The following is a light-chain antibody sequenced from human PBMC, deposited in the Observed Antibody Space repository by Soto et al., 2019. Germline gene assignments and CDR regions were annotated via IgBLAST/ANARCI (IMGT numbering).Light chain of an antibody. J-gene: IGKJ1*01. CDR1: QFVASR. V-gene: IGKV3-15*01. CDR3: QQYDSYSWT. Sequence: DIVVTQSPATLSASPGETVTLSSMASQFVASRLAWYQRRPGQVPRLLIYDTSTRAPGISARFSGSGSGTEFTLTISSLRPDDFATYYCQQYDSYSWTFGQGTKVDI. CDR2: DTS.